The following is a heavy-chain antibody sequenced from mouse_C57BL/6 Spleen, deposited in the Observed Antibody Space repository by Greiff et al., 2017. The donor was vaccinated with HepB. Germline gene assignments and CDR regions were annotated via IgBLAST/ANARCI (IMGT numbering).Heavy chain of an antibody. CDR3: AREEVYYGDDNYAMDY. CDR1: GYSITSGYY. Sequence: ESGPGLVKPSQSLSLTCSVTGYSITSGYYWNWIRQFPGNKLEWMGYISYDGSNNYNPSLKNRISITRDTSKNQCFLKLNSVTTEDTATYYCAREEVYYGDDNYAMDYWGQGTSVTVSS. CDR2: ISYDGSN. J-gene: IGHJ4*01. V-gene: IGHV3-6*01. D-gene: IGHD2-2*01.